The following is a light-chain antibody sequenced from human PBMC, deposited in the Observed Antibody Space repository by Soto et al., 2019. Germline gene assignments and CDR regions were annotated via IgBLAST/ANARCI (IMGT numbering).Light chain of an antibody. CDR2: CPS. V-gene: IGKV3-15*01. CDR3: QQYNNCSTNT. CDR1: QSVSSH. Sequence: IVITQSPATLAVSTHDSPTLSXXASQSVSSHLAWDQQKPGQAPRLLXFCPSTGATGGLARCSGSRSGREFTLTIISLQSEDYAVYYCQQYNNCSTNTFGQGTRLDIK. J-gene: IGKJ5*01.